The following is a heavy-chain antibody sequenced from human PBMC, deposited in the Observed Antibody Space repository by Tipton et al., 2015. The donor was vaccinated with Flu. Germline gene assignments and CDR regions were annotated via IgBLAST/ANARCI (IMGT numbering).Heavy chain of an antibody. CDR3: AKASGVLEWRSWTFDS. CDR2: FFYGETT. CDR1: GDSMSSTSYY. V-gene: IGHV4-61*03. D-gene: IGHD3-3*01. Sequence: TLSLTCIVSGDSMSSTSYYWGWIRQPPGKGLEWIGHFFYGETTKYSPSLKSRVAISIDTSKNRFSLNLNSVTAADTAVYYCAKASGVLEWRSWTFDSWGKGTLVTVSS. J-gene: IGHJ4*02.